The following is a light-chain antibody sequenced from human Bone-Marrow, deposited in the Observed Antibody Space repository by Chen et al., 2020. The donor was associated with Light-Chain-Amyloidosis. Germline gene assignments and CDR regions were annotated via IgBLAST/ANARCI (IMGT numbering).Light chain of an antibody. CDR1: SSDVGGYNY. V-gene: IGLV2-14*03. CDR3: SSFTRNNALV. Sequence: QSALTQPASVSGSPRQSITISCTGTSSDVGGYNYVSWYQQHPGKAPKLIIYDVTYRPSGVSNRFSGSKSGNTASLTISGLQAEVEADYYCSSFTRNNALVFGGGTKLTVL. J-gene: IGLJ2*01. CDR2: DVT.